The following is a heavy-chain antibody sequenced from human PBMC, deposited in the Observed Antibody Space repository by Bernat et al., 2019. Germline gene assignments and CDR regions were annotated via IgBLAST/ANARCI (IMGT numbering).Heavy chain of an antibody. D-gene: IGHD6-19*01. CDR2: ISYDGSNK. Sequence: QVQLVESGGGVVQPGRSLRLSCAASGFTFSSYGMHWVRQAPGKGLEWVAVISYDGSNKYYADSVKGRFTISRDNSKNTLYLQMNSLRAEDTAVYYCAKDRVAVGYYGMDVWGQGTTVTVSS. CDR3: AKDRVAVGYYGMDV. J-gene: IGHJ6*02. CDR1: GFTFSSYG. V-gene: IGHV3-30*18.